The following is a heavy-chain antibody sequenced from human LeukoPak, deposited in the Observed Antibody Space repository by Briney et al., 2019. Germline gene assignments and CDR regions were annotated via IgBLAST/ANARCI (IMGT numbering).Heavy chain of an antibody. J-gene: IGHJ4*02. Sequence: SETLSLTCTVSGGSISSGDYYWRWIRQPPGRGLEWIEYIYYSGSTYYNPSLKSRVTISVDTSKNQFSLKLSSVTAADTAVYYCATANFDCSGGSCYSYYFDYWGQGTLVTVSS. CDR3: ATANFDCSGGSCYSYYFDY. V-gene: IGHV4-30-4*01. CDR1: GGSISSGDYY. D-gene: IGHD2-15*01. CDR2: IYYSGST.